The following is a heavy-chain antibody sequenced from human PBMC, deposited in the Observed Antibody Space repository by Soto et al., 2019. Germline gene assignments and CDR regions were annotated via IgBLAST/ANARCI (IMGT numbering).Heavy chain of an antibody. CDR2: IIPILGIA. J-gene: IGHJ4*01. CDR3: PKATPWDPQVN. Sequence: SVKVSRKASGGTFRSYTISWVRQAPGQGLEWIGRIIPILGIANYAQKFQGRVTITADKSTSTAYMELSSRRSEAPGVNHCPKATPWDPQVNWGRGCRDTGSS. V-gene: IGHV1-69*02. CDR1: GGTFRSYT. D-gene: IGHD1-26*01.